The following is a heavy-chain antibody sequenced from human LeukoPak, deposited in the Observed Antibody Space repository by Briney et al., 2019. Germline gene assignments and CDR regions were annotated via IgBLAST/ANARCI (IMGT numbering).Heavy chain of an antibody. Sequence: SVKVSCKASGFTFTSSAVQWVRQARGQRLEWIGWIVVGSGNTNYAQKFQGRVTMTRDTSISTAYMELSRLRSDDTAVYYCARDRNLGYYYDSSGYYYDAFDIWGQGTMVTVSS. V-gene: IGHV1-58*01. D-gene: IGHD3-22*01. CDR1: GFTFTSSA. CDR2: IVVGSGNT. CDR3: ARDRNLGYYYDSSGYYYDAFDI. J-gene: IGHJ3*02.